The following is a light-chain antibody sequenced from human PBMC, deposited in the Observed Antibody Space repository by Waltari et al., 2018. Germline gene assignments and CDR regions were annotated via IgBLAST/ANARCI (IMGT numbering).Light chain of an antibody. J-gene: IGKJ2*01. CDR3: QQYDRSPET. CDR1: QSVTSNY. V-gene: IGKV3-20*01. CDR2: GAS. Sequence: EIVLTQSPGTLSLSPGERATLSCRASQSVTSNYLAWYQQRPGQAPRLLIYGASNRATGSPDRFSGSGSGTDFSLTINRLEPEDVAVYYCQQYDRSPETFGQGTKLEIK.